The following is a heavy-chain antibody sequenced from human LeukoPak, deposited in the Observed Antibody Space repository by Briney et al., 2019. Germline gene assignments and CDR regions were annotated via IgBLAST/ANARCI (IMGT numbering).Heavy chain of an antibody. V-gene: IGHV4-59*08. CDR1: GGSISSYY. CDR2: IYYSGST. Sequence: SETLSLTCTVSGGSISSYYWTWIRQPPGKGLEWIGYIYYSGSTKYNPSLKSRVTISVDSSKNHFSLKLSSVTAADTAVYYCARAQVGIVGATEFAYWGQGTLVTVSP. D-gene: IGHD1-26*01. J-gene: IGHJ4*02. CDR3: ARAQVGIVGATEFAY.